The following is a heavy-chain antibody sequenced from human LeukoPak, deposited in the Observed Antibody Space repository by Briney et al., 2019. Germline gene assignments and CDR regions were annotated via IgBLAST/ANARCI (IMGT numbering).Heavy chain of an antibody. D-gene: IGHD3-10*01. Sequence: PPETLSLTCTVSSGSISSSSYYWGWIRQPPGKGLEWIGSIYYSGTTYYNPSLKSRVTISVDASENQFSLKLRSVTAADTAVYYCARDQRITMVPASNWFDPWGQGTLVTVSS. V-gene: IGHV4-39*07. CDR2: IYYSGTT. CDR1: SGSISSSSYY. J-gene: IGHJ5*02. CDR3: ARDQRITMVPASNWFDP.